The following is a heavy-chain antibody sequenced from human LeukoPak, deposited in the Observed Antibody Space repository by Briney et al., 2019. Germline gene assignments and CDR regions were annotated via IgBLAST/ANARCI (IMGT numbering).Heavy chain of an antibody. Sequence: ASVKVSCNASGYTFTNYYMHWVRQAPGQGLDWMGIINPSGGSTYYAQKFQGRVTMTRDTSTSTVYLEVSSLRSEDTAVYYCARGLGSTGKFDYWGQGTLVTVSS. J-gene: IGHJ4*02. D-gene: IGHD1-26*01. CDR2: INPSGGST. V-gene: IGHV1-46*01. CDR3: ARGLGSTGKFDY. CDR1: GYTFTNYY.